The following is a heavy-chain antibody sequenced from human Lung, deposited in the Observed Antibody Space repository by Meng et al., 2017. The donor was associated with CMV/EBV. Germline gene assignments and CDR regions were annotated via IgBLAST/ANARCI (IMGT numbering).Heavy chain of an antibody. CDR1: GFTFSSYA. D-gene: IGHD5-18*01. J-gene: IGHJ6*02. V-gene: IGHV3-23*01. CDR3: ARQLADTLLAHYYYYGMDV. Sequence: GESLKISCAASGFTFSSYAMSWVRQAPGKGLEWVSAISGSGGSTYYADSVKGRFTISRDYAKNSLYLQMNSLRAEDTAVYYCARQLADTLLAHYYYYGMDVWGQGTTVTVSS. CDR2: ISGSGGST.